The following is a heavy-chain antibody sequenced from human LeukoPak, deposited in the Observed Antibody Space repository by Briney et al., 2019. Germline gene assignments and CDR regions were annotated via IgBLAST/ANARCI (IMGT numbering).Heavy chain of an antibody. Sequence: GESLRLSCVASGFSFNIYDMSWFRQAPGKGLEWVSCIRGGGPETYYADSVKGRFSISRDNSKNTLFLQTNGLRAEDSAIYYCVRGIRAPDFWGQGTLVTVSS. CDR3: VRGIRAPDF. CDR2: IRGGGPET. CDR1: GFSFNIYD. V-gene: IGHV3-23*01. J-gene: IGHJ4*02.